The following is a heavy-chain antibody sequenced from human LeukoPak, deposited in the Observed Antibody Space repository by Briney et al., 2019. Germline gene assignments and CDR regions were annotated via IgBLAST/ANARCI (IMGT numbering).Heavy chain of an antibody. CDR3: ARESGAGDSELREFDY. CDR2: IAAAGDS. D-gene: IGHD4-17*01. CDR1: GFTFSSYD. V-gene: IGHV3-13*04. J-gene: IGHJ4*02. Sequence: PGGSLRLSCAASGFTFSSYDMHWVRQVAGKGLECVSTIAAAGDSYYSGSVKGRFTVSRENARNSLYLQMNSLRAGDTAVYYCARESGAGDSELREFDYWGQGTLVTVSS.